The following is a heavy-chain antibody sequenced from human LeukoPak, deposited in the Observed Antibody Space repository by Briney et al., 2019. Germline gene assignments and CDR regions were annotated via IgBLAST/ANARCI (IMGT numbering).Heavy chain of an antibody. Sequence: GGSLRLSCAASGFTFSSYAMSWVRQAPGKGLEWVSAISGSGGSTYYADSVKGRFTISRDNSKNTLYLEMDSLRAEDTAVYYCARWVAATGFDYWGQGTLVTVSS. CDR1: GFTFSSYA. CDR2: ISGSGGST. V-gene: IGHV3-23*01. J-gene: IGHJ4*02. CDR3: ARWVAATGFDY. D-gene: IGHD2-15*01.